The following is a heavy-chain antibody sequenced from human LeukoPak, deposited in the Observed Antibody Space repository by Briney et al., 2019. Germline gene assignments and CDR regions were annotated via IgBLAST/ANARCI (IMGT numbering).Heavy chain of an antibody. CDR3: ARESGGDLGEAFDI. D-gene: IGHD1-26*01. Sequence: PGGSLRLSCAASGFTFSSYGRHWVRQAPGKGLEWVAVISYDGSNKYYADSVKGRFTISRDNSKNTLYLQLNSLRAEDTAVYYCARESGGDLGEAFDIWGQGTMVTVSS. J-gene: IGHJ3*02. CDR1: GFTFSSYG. CDR2: ISYDGSNK. V-gene: IGHV3-30*03.